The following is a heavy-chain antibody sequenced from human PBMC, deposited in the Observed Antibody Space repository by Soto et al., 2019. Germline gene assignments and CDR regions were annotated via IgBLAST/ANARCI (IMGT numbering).Heavy chain of an antibody. J-gene: IGHJ6*02. Sequence: RSLTCTVSGGSISSSSYYWGWIRQPPGKGLEWIGSIYYSGSTYYNPSLKSRVTISVDTSKNQFSLKLSSVTAADTAVYYCARQGAAAGMGWIYYGMDVWGQGTTVTV. CDR3: ARQGAAAGMGWIYYGMDV. CDR1: GGSISSSSYY. CDR2: IYYSGST. D-gene: IGHD6-13*01. V-gene: IGHV4-39*01.